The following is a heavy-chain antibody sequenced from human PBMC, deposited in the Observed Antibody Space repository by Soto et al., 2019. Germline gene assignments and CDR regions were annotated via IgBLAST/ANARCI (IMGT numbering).Heavy chain of an antibody. Sequence: GGSLRLSCAASGFTFDDYAMHWVRKAPGKGLEWVSLISWDGGSTYYADSVKGRFTISRDNSINSLYLQMNSLRAEDTALYYCAKDTYYDSSGSNAFDMWGQGIMVPLSS. CDR1: GFTFDDYA. CDR2: ISWDGGST. D-gene: IGHD3-22*01. V-gene: IGHV3-43D*04. J-gene: IGHJ3*02. CDR3: AKDTYYDSSGSNAFDM.